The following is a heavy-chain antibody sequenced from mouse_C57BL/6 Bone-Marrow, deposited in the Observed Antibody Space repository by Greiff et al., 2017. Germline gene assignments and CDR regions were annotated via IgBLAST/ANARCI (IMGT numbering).Heavy chain of an antibody. J-gene: IGHJ2*01. CDR2: IYPGSGNT. CDR1: GYTFTDYY. Sequence: QVHVKQSGAELVRPGASVKLSCKASGYTFTDYYINWVKQRPGQGLEWIARIYPGSGNTYYNEKFKGKATLTAEKSSSTAYMQLSSLTSEDSAVYFCARGILVDYFDYWGQGTTLTVSS. V-gene: IGHV1-76*01. CDR3: ARGILVDYFDY.